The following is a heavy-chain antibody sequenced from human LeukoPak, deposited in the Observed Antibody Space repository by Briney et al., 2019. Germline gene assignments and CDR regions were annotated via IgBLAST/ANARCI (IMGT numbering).Heavy chain of an antibody. CDR3: ARGSGWFGTNYFDY. CDR1: GGSFSGYY. D-gene: IGHD3-10*01. Sequence: PSETLSLTCAVCGGSFSGYYWSWIRQPPGKGLEWIGEINHSGSTNYNPSLKSRVTISVDTSKNQFSLKLSSVTAADTAVYYCARGSGWFGTNYFDYWGQGTLVTVSS. J-gene: IGHJ4*02. V-gene: IGHV4-34*01. CDR2: INHSGST.